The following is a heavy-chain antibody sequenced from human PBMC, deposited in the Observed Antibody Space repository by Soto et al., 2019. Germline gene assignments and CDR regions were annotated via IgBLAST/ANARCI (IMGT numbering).Heavy chain of an antibody. D-gene: IGHD6-19*01. Sequence: XVSLRLSCAASGFTFSNYVMSWVRQAPGKGLEWVSTISGSDGTTYYADSVKGRFTISRDNSKNTLYLQMNTLRAEDTAVYYCAKEASSGWYYFDYWGQGTVVTVSS. CDR2: ISGSDGTT. J-gene: IGHJ4*02. CDR3: AKEASSGWYYFDY. V-gene: IGHV3-23*01. CDR1: GFTFSNYV.